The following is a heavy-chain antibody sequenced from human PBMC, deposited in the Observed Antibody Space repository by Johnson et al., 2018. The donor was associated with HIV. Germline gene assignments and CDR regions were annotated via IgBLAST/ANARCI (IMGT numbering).Heavy chain of an antibody. CDR2: IKQDGSEK. CDR3: ARTGRRVVVRWGAFDF. J-gene: IGHJ3*01. V-gene: IGHV3-7*05. Sequence: VQLVESGGGLVQPGGSLRLSCAASGFTFSSYWMSWVRQAPGKGLEWVANIKQDGSEKYYVDSVKGRFTISRDNAKNSLYLQMNSLRAEDTAVYYCARTGRRVVVRWGAFDFWGQGTLVTVSS. D-gene: IGHD3-22*01. CDR1: GFTFSSYW.